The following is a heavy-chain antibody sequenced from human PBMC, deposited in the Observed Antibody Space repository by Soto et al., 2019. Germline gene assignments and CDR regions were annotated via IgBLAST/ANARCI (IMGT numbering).Heavy chain of an antibody. CDR3: ARHIVDTSMTASFNY. V-gene: IGHV5-51*01. CDR1: GYSFLNYW. CDR2: IYPGDSDA. J-gene: IGHJ4*02. D-gene: IGHD5-18*01. Sequence: PXESLKISCKTSGYSFLNYWIGWVRQIPGKGLEWMGIIYPGDSDARYSPSFQGQVTISADKSISTVYLQWSSLKASDTAMYYCARHIVDTSMTASFNYWGQGTQVTVSS.